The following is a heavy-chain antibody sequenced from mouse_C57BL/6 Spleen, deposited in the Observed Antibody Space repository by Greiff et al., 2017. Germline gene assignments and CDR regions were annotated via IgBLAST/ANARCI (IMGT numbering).Heavy chain of an antibody. V-gene: IGHV1-82*01. CDR2: IYPGDGDT. CDR1: GYAFSSSW. Sequence: QVQLQQSGPELVKPGASVKISCKASGYAFSSSWMNWVKQRPGKGLEWIGRIYPGDGDTNYNGKFKGKATLTADKSSSTAYMQLSSLTSEDSAVYFCAGGDSSGYKCWGQGATLTVSS. J-gene: IGHJ2*01. CDR3: AGGDSSGYKC. D-gene: IGHD3-2*02.